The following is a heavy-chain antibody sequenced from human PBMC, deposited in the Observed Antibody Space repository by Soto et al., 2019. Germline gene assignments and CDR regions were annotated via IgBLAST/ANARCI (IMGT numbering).Heavy chain of an antibody. Sequence: ASVKVSCKASGYTFTTYVITWVRQAPGQGLDWMGWISTYNGNTNYEQKLQGRVTMTTDTLTSTAYMELRSLRSDNTAVYYCARRGAYCSGGTCYHFDYWGQGTLVTVSS. CDR2: ISTYNGNT. CDR1: GYTFTTYV. V-gene: IGHV1-18*04. D-gene: IGHD2-15*01. J-gene: IGHJ4*02. CDR3: ARRGAYCSGGTCYHFDY.